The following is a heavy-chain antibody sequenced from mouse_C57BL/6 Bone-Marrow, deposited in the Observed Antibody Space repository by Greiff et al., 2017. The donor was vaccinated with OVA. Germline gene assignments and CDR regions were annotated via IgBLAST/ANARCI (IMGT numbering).Heavy chain of an antibody. V-gene: IGHV1-52*01. CDR1: GYTFTSYW. D-gene: IGHD2-4*01. J-gene: IGHJ3*01. CDR3: ARGGSYDYDEGSWFAY. CDR2: IDPSDSET. Sequence: VQLQQPGAELVRPGSSVKLSCKASGYTFTSYWMHWVKQRPIQGLEWIGNIDPSDSETHYNQKFKDKATLTVDKSSSTAYMQLSSLTSEDSAGYYGARGGSYDYDEGSWFAYWGQGTLVTVSA.